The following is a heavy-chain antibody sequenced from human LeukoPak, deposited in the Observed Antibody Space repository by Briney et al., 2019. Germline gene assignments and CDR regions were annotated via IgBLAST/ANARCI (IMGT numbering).Heavy chain of an antibody. CDR3: ARDGSGEWPIGY. CDR1: EFTFSNYA. V-gene: IGHV3-30-3*01. D-gene: IGHD3-10*01. Sequence: GGSLRLSCAASEFTFSNYAMHWVRQAPGKGLECVAVISYDGSNKYYADSVKGRFTISRDNAKNSLYLQMNSLRAEDTAVYYCARDGSGEWPIGYWGQGTLVTVSS. CDR2: ISYDGSNK. J-gene: IGHJ4*02.